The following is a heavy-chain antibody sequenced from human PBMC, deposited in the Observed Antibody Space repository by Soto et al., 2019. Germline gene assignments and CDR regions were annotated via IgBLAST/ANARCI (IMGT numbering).Heavy chain of an antibody. CDR3: TRDASRDSSARGWFDP. CDR2: ISSNSGYI. CDR1: GFTFRSFT. V-gene: IGHV3-21*01. D-gene: IGHD6-13*01. J-gene: IGHJ5*02. Sequence: GGSLRLSCTASGFTFRSFTMNWVRQAPGKGLEWVSTISSNSGYIYYTDALRGRFTSSTDNAKNSLHLQMNSLRAEDTALYYCTRDASRDSSARGWFDPWGPGTLVTASS.